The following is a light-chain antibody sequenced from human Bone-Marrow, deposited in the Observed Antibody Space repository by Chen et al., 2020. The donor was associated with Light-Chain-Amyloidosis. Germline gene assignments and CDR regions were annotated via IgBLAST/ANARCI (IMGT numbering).Light chain of an antibody. J-gene: IGLJ1*01. Sequence: QSALTQPASVSGSPGPSITISCPGTSRDGGGDNNVSWNQQHPDKAPKLRIYEVINRPSWVPDRFSGSKSENTASQSISGLQTADEADYCCGSYTITDTRVCGRGTKYTVL. CDR3: GSYTITDTRV. CDR2: EVI. V-gene: IGLV2-14*01. CDR1: SRDGGGDNN.